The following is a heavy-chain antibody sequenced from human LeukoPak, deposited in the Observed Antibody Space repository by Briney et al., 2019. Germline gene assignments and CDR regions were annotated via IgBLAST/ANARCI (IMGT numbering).Heavy chain of an antibody. V-gene: IGHV4-59*01. Sequence: SETLSLTCTVSGGSISSYYWSWIRQPPGKGLEWIGYIYYSGSTNYNPSLKSRVTISVDTSKNQFSLKLSSVTAADTAVYYCARASGGDGYNFGYWGQGTLVTVSS. CDR1: GGSISSYY. J-gene: IGHJ4*02. CDR3: ARASGGDGYNFGY. CDR2: IYYSGST. D-gene: IGHD5-24*01.